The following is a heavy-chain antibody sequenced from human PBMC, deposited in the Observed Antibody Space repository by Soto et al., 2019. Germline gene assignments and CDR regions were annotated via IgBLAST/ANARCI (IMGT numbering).Heavy chain of an antibody. V-gene: IGHV1-3*01. Sequence: QVQLVQSGAEVKKPGASVKVSCKASGYTFTSYAMHWVRQAPGQRLEWMGWINAGNGNTKYSQKFQDRVTITRDTSASTAYMELSSLRSEDTAVYYSAREQPNLYYFDYWGQGTLVTVSS. J-gene: IGHJ4*02. CDR3: AREQPNLYYFDY. D-gene: IGHD5-18*01. CDR1: GYTFTSYA. CDR2: INAGNGNT.